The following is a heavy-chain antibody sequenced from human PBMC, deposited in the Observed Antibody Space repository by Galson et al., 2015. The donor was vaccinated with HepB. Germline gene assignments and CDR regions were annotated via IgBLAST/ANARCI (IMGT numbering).Heavy chain of an antibody. CDR1: GFTFNTFA. J-gene: IGHJ6*02. V-gene: IGHV3-23*01. CDR3: ARAGGMDI. Sequence: SLRLSCAASGFTFNTFAMNWVRQAPGKGLEWVSVISYSGGTAYYADSVKGRFTISRDNSKNTLFLQMNSPRTEDTAVYYCARAGGMDIWGQGTTVTVSS. CDR2: ISYSGGTA.